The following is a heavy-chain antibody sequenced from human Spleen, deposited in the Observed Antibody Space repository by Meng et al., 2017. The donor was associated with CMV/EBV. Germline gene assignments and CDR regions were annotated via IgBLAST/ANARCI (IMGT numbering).Heavy chain of an antibody. CDR3: ARESRWLQFYWYFDL. J-gene: IGHJ2*01. D-gene: IGHD5-24*01. CDR2: SYYRSKWYN. Sequence: VSSNSAAWNWIRQSPSRGLERLGRSYYRSKWYNDYAVSVKSRITINPDTSKNQFSLQLNSVTPEDTAVYYCARESRWLQFYWYFDLWGRGTLVTVSS. CDR1: VSSNSAA. V-gene: IGHV6-1*01.